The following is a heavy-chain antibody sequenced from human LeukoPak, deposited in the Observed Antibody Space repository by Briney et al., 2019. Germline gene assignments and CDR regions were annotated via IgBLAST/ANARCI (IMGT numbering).Heavy chain of an antibody. CDR1: GGSISSYY. CDR3: ARHAATVFSYSSSLNWFDP. J-gene: IGHJ5*02. D-gene: IGHD6-13*01. CDR2: IYYSGST. V-gene: IGHV4-59*08. Sequence: PSETLSLTCTVSGGSISSYYWSWIRQPPGKGLEWIGYIYYSGSTNYNPSLKNRVTISVDTSKNQFSLKLSSVTAADTAVYYCARHAATVFSYSSSLNWFDPWGQGTLVTVSS.